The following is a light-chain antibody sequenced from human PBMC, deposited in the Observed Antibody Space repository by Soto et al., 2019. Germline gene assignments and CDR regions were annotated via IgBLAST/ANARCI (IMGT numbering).Light chain of an antibody. CDR1: QSVSSS. J-gene: IGKJ5*01. Sequence: EIVLTQSPATLSFSPGERATLSCGASQSVSSSLAWYQQKPGQAPRLLIYDTSNRATGIPARFSGSGSGTDFTLTISSLEPEDFAVYYCQQRANWRITFGQGTRLEIK. CDR2: DTS. V-gene: IGKV3-11*01. CDR3: QQRANWRIT.